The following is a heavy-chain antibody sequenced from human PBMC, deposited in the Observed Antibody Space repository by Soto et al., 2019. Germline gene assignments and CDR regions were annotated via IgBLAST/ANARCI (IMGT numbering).Heavy chain of an antibody. V-gene: IGHV3-21*01. CDR3: ASQDYGDYYYYGMDV. D-gene: IGHD4-17*01. J-gene: IGHJ6*02. CDR2: ISSSSSYI. CDR1: GFTFSSYS. Sequence: GESLKISCAASGFTFSSYSMNWVRQAPGKGLEWVSSISSSSSYIYYADSVKGRFTISRDNAKNSLYLQMNSLRAEDTAVYYCASQDYGDYYYYGMDVWGQGTTVTVSS.